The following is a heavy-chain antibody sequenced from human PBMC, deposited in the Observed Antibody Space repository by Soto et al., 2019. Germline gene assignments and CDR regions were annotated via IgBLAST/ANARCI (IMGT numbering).Heavy chain of an antibody. J-gene: IGHJ4*02. Sequence: EVQVVESGGGLVQPGGSLRLSCVASGFNFASSWLNWVRQTPGKGLEWVANISPEGAARNYVDSVRGRFTVSRDDAKRSLYLQMNSLRADDSALYYCARASREPAADKWGQGTLVTVSS. D-gene: IGHD1-1*01. CDR3: ARASREPAADK. V-gene: IGHV3-7*03. CDR1: GFNFASSW. CDR2: ISPEGAAR.